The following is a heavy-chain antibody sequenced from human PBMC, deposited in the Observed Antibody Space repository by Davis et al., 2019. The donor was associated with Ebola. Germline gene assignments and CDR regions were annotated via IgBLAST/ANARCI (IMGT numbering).Heavy chain of an antibody. D-gene: IGHD3-16*01. CDR2: ISGSAITT. CDR3: ARDFYVWGS. V-gene: IGHV3-23*01. Sequence: GGSLRLSCAASGFTFSTYAMSWVRQAPGKGLEWVSAISGSAITTYYADSVEGRFTISRDNAKNTLYLQMNSLRAEDTAVYYCARDFYVWGSWGQGTLVTVSS. J-gene: IGHJ4*02. CDR1: GFTFSTYA.